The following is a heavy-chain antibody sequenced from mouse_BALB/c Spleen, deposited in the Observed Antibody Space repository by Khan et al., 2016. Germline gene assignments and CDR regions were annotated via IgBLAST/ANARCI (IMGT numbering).Heavy chain of an antibody. CDR3: AKEPEYDGYAY. V-gene: IGHV9-3-1*01. Sequence: VQLVESGPELKKPGETVKISCKASGYTFTKHGMNWVKQAPGKGLKWMGWINTYTGEPTYADDFKGRFAFSLETSASTAYLQINNLKNEDTATYFCAKEPEYDGYAYWGQGTLVTVSA. CDR2: INTYTGEP. CDR1: GYTFTKHG. D-gene: IGHD2-14*01. J-gene: IGHJ3*01.